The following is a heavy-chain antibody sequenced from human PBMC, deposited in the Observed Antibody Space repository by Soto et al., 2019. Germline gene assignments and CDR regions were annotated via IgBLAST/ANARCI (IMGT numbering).Heavy chain of an antibody. D-gene: IGHD3-3*01. J-gene: IGHJ4*02. CDR1: GFSLSTSGVG. CDR2: IYWDGDK. V-gene: IGHV2-5*02. Sequence: SGPTLVNPTQTLTLTCTFSGFSLSTSGVGVGWIRQPPGKALEWLALIYWDGDKRYSPSLKSRLTITKDTSKSQVVLTMTNMDPVDTATYYCARIKKGDLASDYWGQGTLVTVSS. CDR3: ARIKKGDLASDY.